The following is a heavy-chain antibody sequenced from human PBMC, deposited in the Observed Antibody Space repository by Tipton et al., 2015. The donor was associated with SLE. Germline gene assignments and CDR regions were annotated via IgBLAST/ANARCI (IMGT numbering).Heavy chain of an antibody. J-gene: IGHJ4*02. CDR1: GDSITSDGYS. D-gene: IGHD1-20*01. Sequence: TLSLTCAVSGDSITSDGYSWNWIRQPPGKGLEWIGYVSHSGITHYNPSLKSRITMSVDKTKNQFSQRLSSVTAADTAVFYCAVRYNWNDWDYFDYWGQGTLVYVSS. V-gene: IGHV4-30-2*01. CDR2: VSHSGIT. CDR3: AVRYNWNDWDYFDY.